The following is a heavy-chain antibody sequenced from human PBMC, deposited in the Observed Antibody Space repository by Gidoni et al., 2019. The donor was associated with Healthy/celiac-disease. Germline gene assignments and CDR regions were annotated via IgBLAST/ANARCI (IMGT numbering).Heavy chain of an antibody. CDR1: GYTFTSYA. CDR3: ARSKSSGWPHDY. V-gene: IGHV1-3*01. J-gene: IGHJ4*02. D-gene: IGHD6-19*01. CDR2: INAGNGNT. Sequence: QVQLVQSGAEVKKPGASMKVSCKASGYTFTSYAMHWVRQAPGQRLEWMGWINAGNGNTKYSQKFQGRVTITRDTSASTAYMELSSLRSEDTAVYYCARSKSSGWPHDYWGQGTLVTVSS.